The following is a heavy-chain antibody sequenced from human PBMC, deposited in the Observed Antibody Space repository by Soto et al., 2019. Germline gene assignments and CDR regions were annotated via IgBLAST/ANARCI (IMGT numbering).Heavy chain of an antibody. D-gene: IGHD6-13*01. CDR3: AQNIGGHSSSSNPGVDY. CDR2: ISYDGSNK. CDR1: GFTFSSYG. J-gene: IGHJ4*02. V-gene: IGHV3-30*18. Sequence: QVQLVESGGGVVQPGRSLRLSCAASGFTFSSYGMHWVRQAPGKGLEWVAVISYDGSNKYYADSVKGRFTISRDNSKNTLYLQMNSLRAEDTAVYYCAQNIGGHSSSSNPGVDYWGQGTLVTVSS.